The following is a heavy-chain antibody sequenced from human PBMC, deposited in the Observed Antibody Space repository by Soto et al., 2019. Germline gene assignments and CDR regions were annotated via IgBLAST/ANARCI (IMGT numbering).Heavy chain of an antibody. D-gene: IGHD6-19*01. J-gene: IGHJ4*02. CDR3: ARSYSSGWEFDY. CDR2: ISSTGRTI. V-gene: IGHV3-11*01. CDR1: GFTFSNYY. Sequence: GGSLRLSCVASGFTFSNYYMSWIRQAPGKGLEWVSYISSTGRTIYYADSVKGRFTVSRDNAQNSLSLKLNSLRVEDTAVYYCARSYSSGWEFDYWGQGTQVTAPQ.